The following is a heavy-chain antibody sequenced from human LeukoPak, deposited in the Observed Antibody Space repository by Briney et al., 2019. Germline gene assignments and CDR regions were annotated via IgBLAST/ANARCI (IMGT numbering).Heavy chain of an antibody. Sequence: SETLSLTCTVSGGAISSYYWSWIRQPPGQGLEWIAYMFYSGTTNYNPSLRSRVTISLDTSKNQFSPRLSSVTAADTAVYYCARGRGEVVVAAWDVFDIWGQGTMVTVSS. CDR3: ARGRGEVVVAAWDVFDI. V-gene: IGHV4-59*08. CDR1: GGAISSYY. J-gene: IGHJ3*02. D-gene: IGHD2-15*01. CDR2: MFYSGTT.